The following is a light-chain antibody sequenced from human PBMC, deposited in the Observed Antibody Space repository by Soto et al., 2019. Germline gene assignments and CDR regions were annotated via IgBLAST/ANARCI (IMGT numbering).Light chain of an antibody. Sequence: EIVLTQSPGTLSLSPGERATLSCRASQSVSSSYLAWYQQKPGQAPRLLIYGASSRATGIQDRFSGSGSGTDFTLTISRLEPEDFAVYYCKQYGSSLWTFGQGTKVDIK. V-gene: IGKV3-20*01. CDR3: KQYGSSLWT. CDR1: QSVSSSY. CDR2: GAS. J-gene: IGKJ1*01.